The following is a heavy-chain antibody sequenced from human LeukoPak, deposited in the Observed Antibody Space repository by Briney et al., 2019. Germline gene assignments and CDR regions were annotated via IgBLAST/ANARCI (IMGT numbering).Heavy chain of an antibody. CDR1: GFTVSSNY. CDR3: ARVSTSSWIFVY. V-gene: IGHV3-53*01. CDR2: IYSGGST. J-gene: IGHJ4*02. Sequence: GGSLRLSCAASGFTVSSNYMSWVRQAPGKGLEWVSVIYSGGSTYYADSVRGRFTISRDNAKDSLYLQMNSLRAEDTAVYYCARVSTSSWIFVYWGQGTLVTVSS. D-gene: IGHD3-3*01.